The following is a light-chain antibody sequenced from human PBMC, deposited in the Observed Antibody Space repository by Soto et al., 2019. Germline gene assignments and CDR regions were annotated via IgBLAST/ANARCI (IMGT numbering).Light chain of an antibody. CDR1: QSISSD. CDR3: QQSYSMPRT. CDR2: GAS. Sequence: DIQMTQSPFSLSASVGDRVTITCRTSQSISSDLNWYQQKTGRAPKLLIYGASTLQSGVPSRFSGSGSGTHFTLTISSVQPEDFATYYCQQSYSMPRTFGGGTKVDIK. J-gene: IGKJ4*01. V-gene: IGKV1-39*01.